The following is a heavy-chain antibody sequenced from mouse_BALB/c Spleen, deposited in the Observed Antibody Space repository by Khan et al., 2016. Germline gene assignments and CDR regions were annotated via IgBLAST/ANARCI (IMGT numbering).Heavy chain of an antibody. CDR3: PRGEYDCYYAMDY. Sequence: VQLQQSGPELVKPGASMKISCKASGYSFTAYTMNWVRQSHGKNLEWIGRINPYNGGSSYNQKFKAKATLTVDKSSSTAYMELLSLTSEDSAVYYCPRGEYDCYYAMDYWGQGTSVTVSS. J-gene: IGHJ4*01. V-gene: IGHV1S135*01. CDR2: INPYNGGS. CDR1: GYSFTAYT. D-gene: IGHD2-4*01.